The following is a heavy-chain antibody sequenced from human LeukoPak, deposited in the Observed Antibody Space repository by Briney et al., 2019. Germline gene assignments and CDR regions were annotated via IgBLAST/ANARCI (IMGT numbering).Heavy chain of an antibody. D-gene: IGHD6-19*01. CDR2: ISSSSSYI. V-gene: IGHV3-21*01. Sequence: VGSLRLSCAASGFTFSSYSMNWVRQAPGEGLEWVSSISSSSSYIYYADSVKGRFTISRDNAKNSLYLQMNSLRAEDTAVYYCARDRSGPGGFDPWGQGTLVRVSS. J-gene: IGHJ5*02. CDR1: GFTFSSYS. CDR3: ARDRSGPGGFDP.